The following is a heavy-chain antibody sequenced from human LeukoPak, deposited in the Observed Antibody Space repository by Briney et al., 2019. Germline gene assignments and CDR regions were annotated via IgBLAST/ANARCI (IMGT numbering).Heavy chain of an antibody. V-gene: IGHV1-2*02. CDR1: GYTFTDYH. CDR3: ARELQLDDCTRINCYQPMVDP. Sequence: ASVKVSCKASGYTFTDYHMHWVRQAPGQGFEWMGWINPQSGDTKYAQNLQGRVTMTRDTPISTAYMDLSSLRSDDTAVYYCARELQLDDCTRINCYQPMVDPWGQGTLVTVSS. J-gene: IGHJ5*02. D-gene: IGHD2-8*01. CDR2: INPQSGDT.